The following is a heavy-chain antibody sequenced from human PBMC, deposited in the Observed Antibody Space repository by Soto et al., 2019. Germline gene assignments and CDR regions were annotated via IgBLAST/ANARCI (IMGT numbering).Heavy chain of an antibody. Sequence: EVQLLESGGGLVQPGGSLRLSCGVSGFTFNDFEMNWVRQAPGKGPEWLAYIDGSGATKKYAGSVRGRFTISRDNPNNSLFLQMSSLIAADTAIYYCARGFGRFNYWGQGTLVSVSS. J-gene: IGHJ4*02. D-gene: IGHD3-10*01. CDR2: IDGSGATK. V-gene: IGHV3-48*03. CDR3: ARGFGRFNY. CDR1: GFTFNDFE.